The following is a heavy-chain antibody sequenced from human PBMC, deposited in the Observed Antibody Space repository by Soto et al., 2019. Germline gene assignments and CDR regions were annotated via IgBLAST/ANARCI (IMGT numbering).Heavy chain of an antibody. CDR1: GDTFSSYA. Sequence: QVQLVQSGPEVKKPGSSVKVSCKASGDTFSSYAINWVRQAPGQGLEWMGGIIPMFGTANYAQKFKGRVTINGGESTSTVYMELSSLRSEDTAVYYCARVGPAHYYDSSGYYTPLDYWGQGALVTVSS. CDR2: IIPMFGTA. CDR3: ARVGPAHYYDSSGYYTPLDY. J-gene: IGHJ4*02. D-gene: IGHD3-22*01. V-gene: IGHV1-69*01.